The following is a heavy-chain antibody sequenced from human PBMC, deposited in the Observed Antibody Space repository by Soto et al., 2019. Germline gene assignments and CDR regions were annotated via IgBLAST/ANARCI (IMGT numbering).Heavy chain of an antibody. V-gene: IGHV3-21*01. CDR3: ARVGSGSYYPTDDAFDI. CDR1: GFTFSSYS. CDR2: ISSSSSYI. Sequence: GGSLRLSCAASGFTFSSYSMNWVRQAPGKGLEWVSSISSSSSYIYYADSVKGRFTISRDNAKNSLYLQMNSLRAEDTAVYYCARVGSGSYYPTDDAFDIWGQGTMVTVSS. D-gene: IGHD3-10*01. J-gene: IGHJ3*02.